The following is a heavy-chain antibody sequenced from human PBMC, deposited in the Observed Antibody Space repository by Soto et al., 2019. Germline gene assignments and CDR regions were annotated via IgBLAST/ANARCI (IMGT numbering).Heavy chain of an antibody. J-gene: IGHJ4*01. CDR2: INPSGGST. CDR1: GYTFTSYY. D-gene: IGHD3-22*01. CDR3: ARDAHPFYDSSGYTFDY. Sequence: ASVKVSCKASGYTFTSYYMHWVRQAPGQGLEWMGIINPSGGSTSYAQKFQGRVTMTRDTSTSTVYMELSSLRSEDTAVYYCARDAHPFYDSSGYTFDYWGHGTLVTVSS. V-gene: IGHV1-46*01.